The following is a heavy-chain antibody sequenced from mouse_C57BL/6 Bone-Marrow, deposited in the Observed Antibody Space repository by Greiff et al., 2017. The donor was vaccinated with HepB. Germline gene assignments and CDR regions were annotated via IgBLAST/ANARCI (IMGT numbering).Heavy chain of an antibody. CDR2: IWTGGGT. CDR1: GFSLTSYA. D-gene: IGHD1-1*01. CDR3: ARRSITTVVKPDYYAMDY. Sequence: VKLMESGPGLVAPSQSLSITCTVSGFSLTSYAISWVRQPPGKGLEWLGVIWTGGGTNYNSALKSRLSISKDNSKSQVFLKMNSLQTDDTARYYCARRSITTVVKPDYYAMDYWGQGTSVTVSS. J-gene: IGHJ4*01. V-gene: IGHV2-9-1*01.